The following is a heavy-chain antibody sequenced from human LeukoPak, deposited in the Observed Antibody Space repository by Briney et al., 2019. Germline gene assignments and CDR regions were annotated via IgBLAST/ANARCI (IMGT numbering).Heavy chain of an antibody. V-gene: IGHV3-23*01. Sequence: PGGSLRLSCAASGFTFSNYAMTWVRQAPGKGLEWVSGISGSGSSTYYADSVKGRFTISRGNSENTLYLQMNSLRAEDTAVYYCAKPYTVTKNYFDYWGQGTLVTVSS. D-gene: IGHD4-11*01. CDR2: ISGSGSST. CDR1: GFTFSNYA. J-gene: IGHJ4*02. CDR3: AKPYTVTKNYFDY.